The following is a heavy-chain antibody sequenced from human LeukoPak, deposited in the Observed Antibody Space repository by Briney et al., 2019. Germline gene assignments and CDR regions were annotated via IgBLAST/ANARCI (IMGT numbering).Heavy chain of an antibody. CDR2: IYCGGST. CDR3: ARVIAARHFDY. J-gene: IGHJ4*02. D-gene: IGHD6-6*01. Sequence: GGSLRLSCAASGFTVSNTYTSWVRQAPGKGLEWVSLIYCGGSTYYADSVKGRFTISRNNSMNTMFLQMNSLRAEDTAVYYCARVIAARHFDYWGQGTLVTVSS. V-gene: IGHV3-66*01. CDR1: GFTVSNTY.